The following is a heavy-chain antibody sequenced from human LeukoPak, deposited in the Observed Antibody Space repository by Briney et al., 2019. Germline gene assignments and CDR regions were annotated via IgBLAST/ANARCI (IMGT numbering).Heavy chain of an antibody. Sequence: GGSLRLSCAASGFTFSRSAMHWVRQAPGKGLEWVAFIRYDGSNKYYADSVKGRFTISRDNSKNTLYLQMNSLRAGDTAVYYCAKEDGSGTIHDYWGQGTLVTVSS. CDR3: AKEDGSGTIHDY. CDR2: IRYDGSNK. V-gene: IGHV3-30*02. CDR1: GFTFSRSA. D-gene: IGHD3-10*01. J-gene: IGHJ4*02.